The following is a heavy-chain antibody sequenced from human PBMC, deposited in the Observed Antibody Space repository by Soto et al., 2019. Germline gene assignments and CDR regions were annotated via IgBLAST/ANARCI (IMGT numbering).Heavy chain of an antibody. CDR2: IFHSVST. CDR3: ARVPDY. Sequence: QLQLQESGSGLVKPSQTLSLTCAVSGGSISSGGYSWSWIRQPPGKALEWIGYIFHSVSTYYNPSLKSQVTISVDRSKTQFSLKLSSVPAADTAVYSCARVPDYWGQGTWSPSPQ. J-gene: IGHJ4*02. V-gene: IGHV4-30-2*01. CDR1: GGSISSGGYS.